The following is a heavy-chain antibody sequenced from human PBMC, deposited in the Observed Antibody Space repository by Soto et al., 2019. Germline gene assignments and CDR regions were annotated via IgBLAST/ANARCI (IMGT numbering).Heavy chain of an antibody. V-gene: IGHV4-39*01. CDR2: MFYSGNT. J-gene: IGHJ4*02. Sequence: SETLSLTCTVSGGSISSSSYYWSWIRQPPGKGLEWIGSMFYSGNTYYNPSLKSRVTLSIDTSKNQFSLKLNSVTAADTAVYYCVSPEGYYDSSGYTLDYWGQGTLVTVSS. D-gene: IGHD3-22*01. CDR1: GGSISSSSYY. CDR3: VSPEGYYDSSGYTLDY.